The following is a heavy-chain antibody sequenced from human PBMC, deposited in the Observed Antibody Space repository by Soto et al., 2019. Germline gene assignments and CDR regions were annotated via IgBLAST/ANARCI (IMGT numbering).Heavy chain of an antibody. V-gene: IGHV1-18*01. CDR1: GYTFTSYG. CDR3: ARDKGDCSGGSCYGDDAFDI. CDR2: ISAYNGNT. J-gene: IGHJ3*02. Sequence: GASVKVSCKASGYTFTSYGISWVRQAPGQGLEWMGWISAYNGNTNYAQKLQGRVTITRDTSASTAYMELSSLRSEDTAVYYCARDKGDCSGGSCYGDDAFDIWGQGTMVTVSS. D-gene: IGHD2-15*01.